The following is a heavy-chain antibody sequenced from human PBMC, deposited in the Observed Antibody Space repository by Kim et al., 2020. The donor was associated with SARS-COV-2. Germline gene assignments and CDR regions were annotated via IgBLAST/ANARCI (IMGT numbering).Heavy chain of an antibody. D-gene: IGHD7-27*01. CDR1: GFTFDDYA. Sequence: GGSLRLSCAASGFTFDDYAMHWVRQAPGKGLEWVSLISGDGGSTYYADSVKGRFTISRDNSKNSLYLQMNSLRTEDTALYYCAKDRTWDTGALDDYYYGMDVWGQGTTVTVSS. CDR3: AKDRTWDTGALDDYYYGMDV. J-gene: IGHJ6*02. V-gene: IGHV3-43*02. CDR2: ISGDGGST.